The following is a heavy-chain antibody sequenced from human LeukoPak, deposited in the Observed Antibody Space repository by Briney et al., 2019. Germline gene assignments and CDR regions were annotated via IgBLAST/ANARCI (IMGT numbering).Heavy chain of an antibody. D-gene: IGHD3-3*01. CDR1: GFTVSSNY. Sequence: GGSLRLSCAASGFTVSSNYMSWVRQAPGKGLEWVSVIYSGGSTYYADSVKGRFTISRDNSRNALYLQMNSLRPEDAAVYYCAKALFGGRHRQGDFDYWGQGTLVTVSS. CDR2: IYSGGST. CDR3: AKALFGGRHRQGDFDY. V-gene: IGHV3-53*05. J-gene: IGHJ4*02.